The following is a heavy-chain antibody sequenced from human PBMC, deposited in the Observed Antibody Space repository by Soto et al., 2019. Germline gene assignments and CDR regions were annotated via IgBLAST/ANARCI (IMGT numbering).Heavy chain of an antibody. J-gene: IGHJ3*01. CDR2: IKFDGSSA. Sequence: EVQLVESGGGLVQPGESLRLSCAASGCTFSDYWIHWVRQAPGKGLVWVSRIKFDGSSANYADSVKGRFTISRDNAKDTVYLQMNSLGAEDTAVYYCARGVRGHYGFDVWGQGTMVTVSS. V-gene: IGHV3-74*01. D-gene: IGHD3-10*01. CDR1: GCTFSDYW. CDR3: ARGVRGHYGFDV.